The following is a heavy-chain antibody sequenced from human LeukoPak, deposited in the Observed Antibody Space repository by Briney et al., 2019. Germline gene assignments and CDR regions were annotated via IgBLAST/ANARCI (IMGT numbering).Heavy chain of an antibody. V-gene: IGHV3-66*01. CDR3: ARDIWDSYGYVDY. Sequence: GGSLRLSCAASGFTVSSNYMSWVRQAPGKGLEWVSVIYSGGSTYYADSVKGRFTISRDNSKNTLYLQMNSLRAEDTAVYYCARDIWDSYGYVDYWGQGTLVTVSS. CDR2: IYSGGST. D-gene: IGHD5-18*01. CDR1: GFTVSSNY. J-gene: IGHJ4*02.